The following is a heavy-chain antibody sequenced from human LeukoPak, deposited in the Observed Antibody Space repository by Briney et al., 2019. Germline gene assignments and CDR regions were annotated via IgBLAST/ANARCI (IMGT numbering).Heavy chain of an antibody. CDR3: ARQAFSSTSWDYYYYMDV. D-gene: IGHD2-2*01. CDR2: IYPGDSDT. Sequence: GESLKISCKGSGYSFTSYWIGWVRQMPGKGLEWMGIIYPGDSDTRYSPSFQGQVTISADKSISTAYLQWSSLKASDTAMYYCARQAFSSTSWDYYYYMDVWGKGTTVTISS. CDR1: GYSFTSYW. J-gene: IGHJ6*03. V-gene: IGHV5-51*01.